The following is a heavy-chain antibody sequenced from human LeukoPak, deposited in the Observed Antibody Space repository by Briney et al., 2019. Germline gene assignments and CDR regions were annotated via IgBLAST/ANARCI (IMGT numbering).Heavy chain of an antibody. CDR1: GGSFSGYY. J-gene: IGHJ6*03. CDR2: INHTGST. CDR3: AIQPYYYYYMDV. Sequence: SETLSLTCAVYGGSFSGYYWSWIRQPPGKGLEWIGEINHTGSTNYNPSHKSRVTISVDTSKNQCSLKLSSVTAADTAVYYCAIQPYYYYYMDVWGKGTTVTVSS. V-gene: IGHV4-34*01.